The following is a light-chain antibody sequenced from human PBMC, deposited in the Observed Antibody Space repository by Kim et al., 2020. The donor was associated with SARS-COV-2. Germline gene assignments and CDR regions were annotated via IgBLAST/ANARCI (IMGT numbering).Light chain of an antibody. J-gene: IGLJ3*02. CDR2: GKN. CDR3: NSRDSSGNHLGV. Sequence: FGQTGRVTLPRDRPRSYLARRDQQKPGQAPVLVIYGKNNRPSGIPDRFSGSSSGNTASLTITGAQAEDEADYYCNSRDSSGNHLGVFGGGTQLTVL. CDR1: RPRSYL. V-gene: IGLV3-19*01.